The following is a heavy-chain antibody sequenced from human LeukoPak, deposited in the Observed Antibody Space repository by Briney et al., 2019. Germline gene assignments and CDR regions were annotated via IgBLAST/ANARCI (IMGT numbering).Heavy chain of an antibody. Sequence: GESLKISCKGSGYSFTCYWIGWVRQMPGKGLEWMGIIYPGDSDTRYSPSFQGQVTISADKSISTAYLQWSSLKASDTAMYYCARHADLGYCSGGSCHRDWFDPWGQGTLVTVSS. CDR1: GYSFTCYW. D-gene: IGHD2-15*01. CDR3: ARHADLGYCSGGSCHRDWFDP. CDR2: IYPGDSDT. V-gene: IGHV5-51*01. J-gene: IGHJ5*02.